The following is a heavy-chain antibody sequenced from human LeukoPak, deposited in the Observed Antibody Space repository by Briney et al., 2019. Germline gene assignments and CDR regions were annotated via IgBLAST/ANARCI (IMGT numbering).Heavy chain of an antibody. CDR2: INPNSGGT. J-gene: IGHJ6*02. V-gene: IGHV1-2*02. Sequence: ASVKVSCKASGYTFTGYYMHWVRQAPGQGLEWMGWINPNSGGTNYAQKFQGRVTMTRDTPISTAYMELSRLRSDDTAVYYCAIPGTSGYSYDPYYYYYGMDVWGQGTTVTVSS. CDR1: GYTFTGYY. CDR3: AIPGTSGYSYDPYYYYYGMDV. D-gene: IGHD5-18*01.